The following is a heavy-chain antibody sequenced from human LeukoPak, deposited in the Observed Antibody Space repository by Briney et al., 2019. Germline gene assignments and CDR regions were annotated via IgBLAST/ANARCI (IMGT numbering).Heavy chain of an antibody. J-gene: IGHJ4*02. CDR1: GFTFSSYA. CDR3: ARRAGSNWYMDY. CDR2: ISTNGGST. Sequence: GGSLRLSCAASGFTFSSYAMHWVRQAPGKGLEYVSAISTNGGSTYYANSVKGRFTISRDNSKNTLYLQMGSLRADDMAVYYCARRAGSNWYMDYWGQGTLVTVSS. V-gene: IGHV3-64*01. D-gene: IGHD6-13*01.